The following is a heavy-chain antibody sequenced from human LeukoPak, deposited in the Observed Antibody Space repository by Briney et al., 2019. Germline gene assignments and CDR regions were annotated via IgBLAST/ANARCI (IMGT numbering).Heavy chain of an antibody. CDR3: ARRGPGYGSPFDY. CDR1: GFTFSSYS. V-gene: IGHV3-21*01. CDR2: TSSSSSYI. Sequence: GGSLRLSCAASGFTFSSYSMNWARQAPGKGLEWVSSTSSSSSYIHYADSVKGRFTISRDNSKNTLDLQMSSLRAEDTAVYYCARRGPGYGSPFDYWGQGTLVTVSS. J-gene: IGHJ4*02. D-gene: IGHD3-10*01.